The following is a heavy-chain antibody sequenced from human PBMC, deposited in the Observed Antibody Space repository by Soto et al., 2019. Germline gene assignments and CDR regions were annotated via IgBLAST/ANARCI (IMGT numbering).Heavy chain of an antibody. Sequence: GGSLRLSCAASGFTFSSYSMNWVRQAPGKGLEWVSSISSSSSYIYYADSVKGRFTISRDNAKNSLYLQMNSLRAEDTAVYYCAREGWEQLVGDTFYYFDYWGQGTLVTVSS. V-gene: IGHV3-21*01. D-gene: IGHD6-6*01. CDR2: ISSSSSYI. J-gene: IGHJ4*02. CDR3: AREGWEQLVGDTFYYFDY. CDR1: GFTFSSYS.